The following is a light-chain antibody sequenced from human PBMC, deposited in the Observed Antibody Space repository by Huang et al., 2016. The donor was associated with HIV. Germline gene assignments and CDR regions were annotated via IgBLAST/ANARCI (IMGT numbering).Light chain of an antibody. J-gene: IGKJ1*01. Sequence: EIVLTQSPATLSLSPGERATLSCRASQSVSSYLAWYQQKPGQAPRLLSYDASSRATGIPARFSGSGSGTDVTLTISSLEPEDFAVYYCQQRSNWPRTFGQGTKVEIK. V-gene: IGKV3-11*01. CDR3: QQRSNWPRT. CDR1: QSVSSY. CDR2: DAS.